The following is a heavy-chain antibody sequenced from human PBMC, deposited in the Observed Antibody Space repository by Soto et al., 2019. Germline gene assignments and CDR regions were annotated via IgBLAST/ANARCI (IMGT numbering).Heavy chain of an antibody. CDR2: ISSDVTNQ. CDR1: GFSFSSYG. CDR3: PCDYCPDGVCSGGLHL. J-gene: IGHJ3*01. V-gene: IGHV3-30*19. Sequence: QQQLVESGGGVAQPGKSLRLSCVASGFSFSSYGMHWVRQAPGKGLEWVAVISSDVTNQNYIESVKGRFTISRDNSKHTLYLQMDNLSADDTAVYYCPCDYCPDGVCSGGLHLWGQGTMVTVST. D-gene: IGHD2-8*01.